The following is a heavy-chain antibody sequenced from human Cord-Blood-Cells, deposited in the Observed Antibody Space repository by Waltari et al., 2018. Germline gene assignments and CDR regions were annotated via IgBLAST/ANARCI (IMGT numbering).Heavy chain of an antibody. Sequence: QLQLQESGSGLVKPSQTLSLTCAVSGGAISSGGYSWSWIRQPPGKGLEWIGYIYHSGNTYYNPSLKSRVTISVDRSKNQFSLKLSSVTAADTAVYYCARDDIVATMPTHWGQGTLVTVSS. CDR1: GGAISSGGYS. J-gene: IGHJ4*02. CDR2: IYHSGNT. D-gene: IGHD5-12*01. V-gene: IGHV4-30-2*01. CDR3: ARDDIVATMPTH.